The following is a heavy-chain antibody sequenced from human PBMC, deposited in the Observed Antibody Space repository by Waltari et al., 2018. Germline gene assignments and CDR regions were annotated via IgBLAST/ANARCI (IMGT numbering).Heavy chain of an antibody. CDR3: ARARSGGSLLGY. CDR1: GFTFSSYG. Sequence: QVQLVESGGGVVQPGRSLRLSCAASGFTFSSYGMHWVRQAPGKGLEWVAVIWYDGSNKYYADSVKGRFTISRDNSKNTLYLQMNSLRAEDTAVYYCARARSGGSLLGYWGQGTLVTVSS. CDR2: IWYDGSNK. V-gene: IGHV3-33*01. J-gene: IGHJ4*02. D-gene: IGHD2-15*01.